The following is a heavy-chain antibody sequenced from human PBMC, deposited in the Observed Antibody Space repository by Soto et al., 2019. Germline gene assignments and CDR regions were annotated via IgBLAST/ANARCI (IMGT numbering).Heavy chain of an antibody. CDR2: IGTVGDK. CDR1: GFSFSSYD. D-gene: IGHD3-9*01. Sequence: GGSLRLACTAWGFSFSSYDMHWVRQATEKGLEWVSAIGTVGDKYYAGSVKGRFTVSRENAKNSLYLQMNSLRDGDTAVYFCARESRDSLTGYSYYYMDVCGKGATVTVS. CDR3: ARESRDSLTGYSYYYMDV. J-gene: IGHJ6*03. V-gene: IGHV3-13*01.